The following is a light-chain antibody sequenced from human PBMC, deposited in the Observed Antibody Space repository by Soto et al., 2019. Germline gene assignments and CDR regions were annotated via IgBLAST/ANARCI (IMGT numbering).Light chain of an antibody. CDR2: DAS. V-gene: IGKV3-11*01. J-gene: IGKJ4*01. CDR3: QQRSNWPFT. CDR1: QSVGTY. Sequence: EIVLTQSPATLSLSPGERATLSCRASQSVGTYLAWYQQKPGQAPRLLIYDASNRATGIPARFSGSGSGTDFTLTISSLEPEDFAVYYCQQRSNWPFTFGGGTNVEIK.